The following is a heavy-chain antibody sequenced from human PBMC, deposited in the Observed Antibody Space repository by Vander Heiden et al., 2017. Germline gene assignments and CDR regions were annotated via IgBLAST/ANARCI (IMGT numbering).Heavy chain of an antibody. Sequence: EVQSVESGGALVQPGGSLTLSCAASGFTFSSYAMNWVRQARGKGREWVSYISGTSLTIYDAESVKGRFTISRDYVKNSLYLQITTLRTEDKAVYYWARDPDSSGWY. J-gene: IGHJ2*01. CDR3: ARDPDSSGWY. CDR1: GFTFSSYA. D-gene: IGHD6-19*01. V-gene: IGHV3-48*01. CDR2: ISGTSLTI.